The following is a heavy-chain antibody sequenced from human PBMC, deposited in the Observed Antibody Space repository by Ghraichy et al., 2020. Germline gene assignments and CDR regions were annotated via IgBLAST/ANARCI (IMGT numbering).Heavy chain of an antibody. Sequence: SETLSLTCTVSGGSISSSSYYWGWIRQPPGKGLEWIGSIYYSGSTYYNPSLKSRVTISVDTSKNQFSLKLSSVTAADTAVYYCARRSDLGSYLDYWGQGTLVTVSS. J-gene: IGHJ4*02. CDR1: GGSISSSSYY. CDR2: IYYSGST. D-gene: IGHD7-27*01. V-gene: IGHV4-39*01. CDR3: ARRSDLGSYLDY.